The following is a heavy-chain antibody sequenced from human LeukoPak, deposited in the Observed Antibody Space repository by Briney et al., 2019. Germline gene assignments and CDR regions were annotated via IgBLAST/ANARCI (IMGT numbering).Heavy chain of an antibody. CDR2: ISSSSSTI. CDR3: ARDSGKYGDYGFDY. V-gene: IGHV3-48*01. CDR1: GFTFSSYS. Sequence: GGSLRLSCAASGFTFSSYSMNWVRQAPGKGLEWVSYISSSSSTIYYADSVKGRFTISRDNSKNTLYLQMNSLRAEDTAVYYCARDSGKYGDYGFDYWGQGTLVTVSS. J-gene: IGHJ4*02. D-gene: IGHD4-17*01.